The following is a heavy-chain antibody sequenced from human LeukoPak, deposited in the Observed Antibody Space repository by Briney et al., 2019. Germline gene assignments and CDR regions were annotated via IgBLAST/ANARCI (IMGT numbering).Heavy chain of an antibody. D-gene: IGHD2-15*01. J-gene: IGHJ5*02. Sequence: XETLSLTCTVSGDSISSTTYNWGWIRQPPGKGLEWIGSIYYTGITYYNPSLKSRVTMSIDTSENQFSLNLNSVTAADTAVYYCARGFRYCSGGSCYPGVNWFDPWGQGTLVTVSS. CDR2: IYYTGIT. CDR1: GDSISSTTYN. V-gene: IGHV4-39*01. CDR3: ARGFRYCSGGSCYPGVNWFDP.